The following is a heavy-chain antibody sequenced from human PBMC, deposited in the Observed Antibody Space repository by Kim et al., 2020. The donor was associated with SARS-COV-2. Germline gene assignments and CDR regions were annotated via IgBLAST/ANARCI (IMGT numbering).Heavy chain of an antibody. CDR2: ISGSGGST. CDR1: GFTFSSYA. Sequence: GGSLRLSCAASGFTFSSYAMSWVRQAPGKGLEWVSAISGSGGSTYYADSVKGRFTISRDNSKNTLYLQMNSLRAEDTAVYYCAKDTRPFYYYYGMDVWGQGTTVTVSS. CDR3: AKDTRPFYYYYGMDV. J-gene: IGHJ6*02. V-gene: IGHV3-23*01.